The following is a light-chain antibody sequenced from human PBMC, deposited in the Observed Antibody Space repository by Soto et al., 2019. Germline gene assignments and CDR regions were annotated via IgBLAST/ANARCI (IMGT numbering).Light chain of an antibody. CDR1: QNINNY. Sequence: DIQMTHSPSSLSASVGDRVTITCQASQNINNYLNWYQQKPGKAPKLLIYDASNLETGVPSRFSGSGSGTDFTFTISSLQPEDIATYYCQQYDNLPLTFGGGTKVDIK. CDR2: DAS. V-gene: IGKV1-33*01. J-gene: IGKJ4*01. CDR3: QQYDNLPLT.